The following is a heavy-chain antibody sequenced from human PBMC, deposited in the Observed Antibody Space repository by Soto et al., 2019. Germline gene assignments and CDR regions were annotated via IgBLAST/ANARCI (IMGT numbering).Heavy chain of an antibody. CDR3: ARSRLPYGGNSGDAFDI. Sequence: QVQLQESGPGLVKPSQTLSLTCTVSGGSISSGGYYWSWIRQHPGKGLEWIGYIYYSGSTYYNPSLKSRVTISVDTSKNQFSLKLSSVTAADTAVYYCARSRLPYGGNSGDAFDIWGQGTMVTVSS. CDR2: IYYSGST. D-gene: IGHD2-21*02. CDR1: GGSISSGGYY. J-gene: IGHJ3*02. V-gene: IGHV4-31*03.